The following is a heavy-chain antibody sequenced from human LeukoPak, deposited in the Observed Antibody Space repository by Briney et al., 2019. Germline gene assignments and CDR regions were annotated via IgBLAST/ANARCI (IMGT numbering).Heavy chain of an antibody. D-gene: IGHD1-26*01. CDR1: GFTVSVNY. Sequence: PGGSLRLSCAASGFTVSVNYMSWVRQAPGKGLEWVSVIYGGGSTYYADSVQGRFTISRDNSKNALYLQMNSLRAEDTAVYYCARPSSGMYRNAFDIWGQGTMVTVSS. V-gene: IGHV3-66*04. J-gene: IGHJ3*02. CDR2: IYGGGST. CDR3: ARPSSGMYRNAFDI.